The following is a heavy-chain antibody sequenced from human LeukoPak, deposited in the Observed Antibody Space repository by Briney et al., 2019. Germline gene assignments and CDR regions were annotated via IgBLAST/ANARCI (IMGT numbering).Heavy chain of an antibody. CDR1: GFTFSSYA. CDR3: AKGTITPIYGSGSFYDY. V-gene: IGHV3-23*01. J-gene: IGHJ4*02. D-gene: IGHD3-10*01. CDR2: ISGSGGST. Sequence: GGSLRLSCAASGFTFSSYAMSWVRQAPGKGLEWVSAISGSGGSTYYADSVRGRFTISRGNSKNTLYLQMNSLRAEDTAVYYCAKGTITPIYGSGSFYDYWGQGTLVTVSS.